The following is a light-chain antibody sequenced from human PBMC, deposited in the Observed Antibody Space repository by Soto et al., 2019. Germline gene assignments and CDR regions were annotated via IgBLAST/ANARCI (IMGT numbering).Light chain of an antibody. CDR3: QHYNGYPWT. J-gene: IGKJ1*01. V-gene: IGKV1-5*03. Sequence: DIQMTQSPSTLSASVGDRATITCRASQSISSWLAWYQQKPGKAPNLLIYKASTLGSGVPSRFSGSGSGTEFALTISSLQPDDFTTYYCQHYNGYPWTFGQGTKVDIK. CDR2: KAS. CDR1: QSISSW.